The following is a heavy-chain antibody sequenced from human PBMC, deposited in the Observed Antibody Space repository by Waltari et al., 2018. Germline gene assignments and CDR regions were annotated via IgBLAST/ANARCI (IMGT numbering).Heavy chain of an antibody. CDR1: GFTFSSYA. CDR2: IRGSGGST. CDR3: AREAGYGSDDYPVGPDAFDI. Sequence: EVQLVESGGGLVQPGGSLRLSCAASGFTFSSYAMSWVRQAPGKGLGWVSAIRGSGGSTYYADSVKGRFTSSRDNSKNTLYLQMNSLRAEDTAVYYCAREAGYGSDDYPVGPDAFDIWGQGTMVTVSS. V-gene: IGHV3-23*04. D-gene: IGHD5-12*01. J-gene: IGHJ3*02.